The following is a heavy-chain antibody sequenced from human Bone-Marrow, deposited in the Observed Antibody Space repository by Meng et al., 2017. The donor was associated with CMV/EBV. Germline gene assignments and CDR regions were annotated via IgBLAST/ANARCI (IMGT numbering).Heavy chain of an antibody. CDR3: ASEYCDSTTCYDY. J-gene: IGHJ4*02. D-gene: IGHD2/OR15-2a*01. V-gene: IGHV3-7*01. CDR1: GFTFSSYW. Sequence: GGSLRLSCAASGFTFSSYWMSWVCQAPGKGLEWVANIKQDGSEKYYVDSVKGRFTISRDNAKNSLYLQMNSLRAEDTAVYYCASEYCDSTTCYDYWGQGTLVTVSS. CDR2: IKQDGSEK.